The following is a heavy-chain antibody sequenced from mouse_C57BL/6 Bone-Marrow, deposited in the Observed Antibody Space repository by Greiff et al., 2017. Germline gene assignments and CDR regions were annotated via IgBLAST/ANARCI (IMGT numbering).Heavy chain of an antibody. CDR2: FRWDDDK. Sequence: QVTLQVPGSGILQPSQTLSLTCSSSGPSLSTFGMGVGWIRLPPGKCLEWLAPFRWDDDKYYNPALKSRLTISKDNAKNQVFLKIANVDAADTATYYCARIGLYDGYYPYYFDYWGQGTTLTVAS. CDR1: GPSLSTFGMG. CDR3: ARIGLYDGYYPYYFDY. V-gene: IGHV8-8*01. J-gene: IGHJ2*01. D-gene: IGHD2-3*01.